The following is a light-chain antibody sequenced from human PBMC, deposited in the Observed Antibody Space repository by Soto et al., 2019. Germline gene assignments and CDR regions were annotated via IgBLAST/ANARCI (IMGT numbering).Light chain of an antibody. Sequence: DIVLTQSPDSLAVSLGERATINCKSSQSVLYSSHNKSYLAWYQQKPGQPPKLLIYWASTRESGVPDRFSGSGSGTDFTLTISSLQAEDVAVYYCQQHYSTPLTFGGGTKV. V-gene: IGKV4-1*01. CDR1: QSVLYSSHNKSY. CDR2: WAS. CDR3: QQHYSTPLT. J-gene: IGKJ4*01.